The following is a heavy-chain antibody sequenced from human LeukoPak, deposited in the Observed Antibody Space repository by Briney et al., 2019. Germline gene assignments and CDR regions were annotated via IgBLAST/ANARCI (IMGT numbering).Heavy chain of an antibody. CDR2: IYTSGST. CDR3: AGGNAVSYYYYYYMDV. J-gene: IGHJ6*03. D-gene: IGHD1-1*01. V-gene: IGHV4-4*07. CDR1: GGSISSYY. Sequence: PSETLSLTCTVSGGSISSYYWSWIRQPAGKGLEWIGRIYTSGSTNYDPSLKSRVTMSVDTSKNQFSLKLSSVTAADTAVYYCAGGNAVSYYYYYYMDVWGKGTTVTISS.